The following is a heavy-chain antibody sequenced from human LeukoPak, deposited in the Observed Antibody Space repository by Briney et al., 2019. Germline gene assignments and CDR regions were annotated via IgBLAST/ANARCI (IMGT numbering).Heavy chain of an antibody. CDR1: GYTFTSYY. V-gene: IGHV1-46*01. D-gene: IGHD2-21*02. J-gene: IGHJ4*02. CDR3: ARGPVVVTAISPLGDY. Sequence: ASVKVSFKASGYTFTSYYMHWVRQAPGQGLEWMGIINPSGGSTSYAQKFQGRVTMTRDTSTSTVYMELSSLRSEDTAVYYCARGPVVVTAISPLGDYWGQGTLVTVSS. CDR2: INPSGGST.